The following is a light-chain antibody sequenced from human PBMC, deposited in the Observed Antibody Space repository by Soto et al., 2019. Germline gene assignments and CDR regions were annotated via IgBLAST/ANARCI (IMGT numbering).Light chain of an antibody. J-gene: IGLJ1*01. CDR3: HVWNTTSAHYI. Sequence: SSELTQPPSVSVAPGQTARISCGGNNIGRKSVHWYQQKPGRAPVVVVYDDSDRPSGIPERFSGANSGDTATLTISRVEAGDEADYYSHVWNTTSAHYIFGPGTKVTVL. CDR1: NIGRKS. CDR2: DDS. V-gene: IGLV3-21*02.